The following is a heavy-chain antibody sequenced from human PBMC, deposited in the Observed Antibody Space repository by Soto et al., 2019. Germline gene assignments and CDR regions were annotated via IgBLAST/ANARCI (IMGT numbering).Heavy chain of an antibody. V-gene: IGHV3-23*01. D-gene: IGHD3-3*01. Sequence: GGSLRLSCAASGFTFSSYAMSWVRQAPGKGLEWVSAISGSGGSTYYADSVKGRFTISRDNSKNTLYLQMNSLRAEDTAVYYCAKDLRVKIFGVVMGNWFDPWGQGTLVTVSS. CDR3: AKDLRVKIFGVVMGNWFDP. J-gene: IGHJ5*02. CDR1: GFTFSSYA. CDR2: ISGSGGST.